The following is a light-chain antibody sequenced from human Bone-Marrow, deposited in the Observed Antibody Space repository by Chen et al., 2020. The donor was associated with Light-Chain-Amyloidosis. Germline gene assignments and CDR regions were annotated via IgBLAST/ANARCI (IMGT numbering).Light chain of an antibody. V-gene: IGLV3-25*03. Sequence: SNELTQPPSVSVSPGLTATITRPGDDLPTKYASWHQQKSGQAPVLVIHRDTERPSGISEGFSGSSSGTTATLTISGVQAEDEADYHCQSADSSGTYEVIFGGGTKLTVL. CDR1: DLPTKY. CDR2: RDT. J-gene: IGLJ2*01. CDR3: QSADSSGTYEVI.